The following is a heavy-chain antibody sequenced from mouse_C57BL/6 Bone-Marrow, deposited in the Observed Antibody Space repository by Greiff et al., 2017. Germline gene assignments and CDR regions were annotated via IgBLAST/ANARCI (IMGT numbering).Heavy chain of an antibody. D-gene: IGHD2-4*01. J-gene: IGHJ3*01. V-gene: IGHV14-4*01. CDR2: IDPDNGDT. CDR1: GFNIKDDY. CDR3: TTHYDYLWFAY. Sequence: VQLQQSGAELVRPGASVKLSCTASGFNIKDDYMHWVKQRPEQGLEWIGWIDPDNGDTEYASKFQGKATITADTSSNTAYLQLSSLTSEDTAVYYCTTHYDYLWFAYWGRGTRVTVSA.